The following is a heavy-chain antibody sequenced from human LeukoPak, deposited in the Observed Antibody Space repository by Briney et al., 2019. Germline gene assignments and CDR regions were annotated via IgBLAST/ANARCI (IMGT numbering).Heavy chain of an antibody. J-gene: IGHJ4*02. CDR2: IKQDGSDK. Sequence: GGSLRLSCAASGFTFNTYWMNWVRQAPGKGLEWVANIKQDGSDKYYVESVRGRFTISKDNAKNSLYLQMDSLRAEDTAVYFCARGNWWVGVAQYCDYWGRGTLVTVSS. D-gene: IGHD2-8*02. CDR1: GFTFNTYW. CDR3: ARGNWWVGVAQYCDY. V-gene: IGHV3-7*01.